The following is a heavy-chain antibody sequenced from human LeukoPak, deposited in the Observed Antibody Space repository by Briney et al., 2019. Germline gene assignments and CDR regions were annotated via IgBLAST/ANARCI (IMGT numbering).Heavy chain of an antibody. J-gene: IGHJ4*01. CDR2: IYYDGST. V-gene: IGHV4-39*01. CDR3: ASHPIGPFAC. CDR1: GGPTISSSYY. D-gene: IGHD3-16*02. Sequence: SETLSLTRAVSGGPTISSSYYWGWIRQPPGKGLEWIGSIYYDGSTYSNPSLQSRVTISADKSKNQFSLKLSSVTAADTVVHYCASHPIGPFACWGDGTLVTVSS.